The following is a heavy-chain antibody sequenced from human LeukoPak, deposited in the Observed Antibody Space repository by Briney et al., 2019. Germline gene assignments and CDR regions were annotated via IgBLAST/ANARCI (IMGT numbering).Heavy chain of an antibody. CDR3: AKDGHYDSSGYYGVFDY. CDR1: GFTFSSYG. D-gene: IGHD3-22*01. V-gene: IGHV3-30*18. J-gene: IGHJ4*02. Sequence: PGWSLTLSCAASGFTFSSYGMHWVRQAPGKGREWVAVISYDGSNKYYARSVKGRFTISRDNSKNTMYLQINSLRAEDTAVYYCAKDGHYDSSGYYGVFDYWGQGTLVTVSS. CDR2: ISYDGSNK.